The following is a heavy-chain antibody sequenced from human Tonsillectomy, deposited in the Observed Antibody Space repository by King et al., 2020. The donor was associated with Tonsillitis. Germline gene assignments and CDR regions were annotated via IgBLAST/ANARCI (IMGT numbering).Heavy chain of an antibody. V-gene: IGHV3-74*01. Sequence: VQLVESGGGLVQPGGSLRLSCAASGFTFSSYWIHWVRQAPGKGLVWVSHINSDGSSTIYADSVKGRFTISSDNAKNTLCLQMNSLRAEDTAVYYCEKEGYFEEIDYWGQGTLATASS. CDR3: EKEGYFEEIDY. CDR1: GFTFSSYW. J-gene: IGHJ4*02. D-gene: IGHD3-9*01. CDR2: INSDGSST.